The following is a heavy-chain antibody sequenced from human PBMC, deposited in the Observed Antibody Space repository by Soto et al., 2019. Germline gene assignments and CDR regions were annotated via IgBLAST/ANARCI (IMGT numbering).Heavy chain of an antibody. CDR3: ARVPYCTKGVCPGGNLFDP. CDR2: MKQDGSEK. J-gene: IGHJ5*02. V-gene: IGHV3-7*04. Sequence: GGSLRLSCAASGFTFSTYWMTWVRQAPGEGLEWVANMKQDGSEKYYVDSVKGRFTISRDNAKNSLYLQMNSLRAEATAVYYCARVPYCTKGVCPGGNLFDPWGQGTLVTVSS. CDR1: GFTFSTYW. D-gene: IGHD2-8*01.